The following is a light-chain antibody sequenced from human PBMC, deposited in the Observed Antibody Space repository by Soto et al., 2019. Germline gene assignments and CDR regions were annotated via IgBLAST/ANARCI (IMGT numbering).Light chain of an antibody. V-gene: IGLV2-14*01. Sequence: QSVLTQPASVSGSPGQSITISGTGTSSDVGGHNYVSWYQQHPGKAPKLMIYVVRNRPSGVSNRFSGSKSGSTASLTISGLQAEDEADYYCTSYTSSSTLVFGTGTKVTVL. J-gene: IGLJ1*01. CDR3: TSYTSSSTLV. CDR2: VVR. CDR1: SSDVGGHNY.